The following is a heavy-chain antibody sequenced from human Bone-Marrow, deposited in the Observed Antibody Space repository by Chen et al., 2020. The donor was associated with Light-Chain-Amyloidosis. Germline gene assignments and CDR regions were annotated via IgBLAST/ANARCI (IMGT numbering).Heavy chain of an antibody. CDR3: SIRIAVPGANEET. J-gene: IGHJ5*02. CDR1: DGSINSGDYY. Sequence: QLQLQESGPGLVKPSETLSLTCTVSDGSINSGDYYWGWLRQSPGKGLEWIGSIYYSGAAFYNPALRTRVTISLDTSKNLLSLGLTSGTAADTAVYYCSIRIAVPGANEETWGQGTLVTVSS. CDR2: IYYSGAA. D-gene: IGHD6-19*01. V-gene: IGHV4-39*02.